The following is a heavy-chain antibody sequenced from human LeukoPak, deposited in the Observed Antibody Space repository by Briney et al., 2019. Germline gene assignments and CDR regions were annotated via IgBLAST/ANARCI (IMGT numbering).Heavy chain of an antibody. CDR1: GVTFSNYG. D-gene: IGHD3-10*01. CDR3: ARGNTMVRGALQSEYFQH. Sequence: GGSLRLSCAASGVTFSNYGRHWVRQAPEKGLEWVAFVRYGGDKTYYADSVKGRFTLSRDNSKTTLYLQMNSLRAEDTAVYYCARGNTMVRGALQSEYFQHWGQGTLVTVSS. CDR2: VRYGGDKT. J-gene: IGHJ1*01. V-gene: IGHV3-30*02.